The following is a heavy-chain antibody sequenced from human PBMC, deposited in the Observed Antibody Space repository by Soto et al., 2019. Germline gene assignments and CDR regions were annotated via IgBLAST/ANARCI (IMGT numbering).Heavy chain of an antibody. CDR3: ASDERAYCRVDNCEHYFDY. V-gene: IGHV1-18*01. J-gene: IGHJ4*02. CDR1: GYTFTTYG. CDR2: ISGNNGNT. Sequence: QVQLVQSGAEVKKPGASVKVSCKTSGYTFTTYGVSWVRQAPGLGLEWMGWISGNNGNTNSAPKFHGRVSMTTDTSTSTGYMALMSLRSDDTAVYYCASDERAYCRVDNCEHYFDYSGQGTLVTVSS. D-gene: IGHD2-15*01.